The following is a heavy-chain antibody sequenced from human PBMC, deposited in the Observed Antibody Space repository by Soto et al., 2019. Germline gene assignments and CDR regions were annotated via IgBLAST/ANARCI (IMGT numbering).Heavy chain of an antibody. J-gene: IGHJ3*02. CDR1: GFTFSSYG. CDR2: ISYDGSNK. D-gene: IGHD6-6*01. V-gene: IGHV3-30*18. CDR3: AKDLGSSDAIDI. Sequence: GGSLRLSCAASGFTFSSYGMHWVRQAPGKGLEWVAVISYDGSNKYYADSVKGRFTISRDNSKNTLYLQMNSLRAEDTAVYYCAKDLGSSDAIDIWGQGTMVTVSS.